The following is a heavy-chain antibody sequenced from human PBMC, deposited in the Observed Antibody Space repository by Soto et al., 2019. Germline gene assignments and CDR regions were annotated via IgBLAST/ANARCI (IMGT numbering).Heavy chain of an antibody. CDR2: IYYSGST. CDR1: GGSISSSSYY. V-gene: IGHV4-39*01. CDR3: ARQPATTYGAAGPPDV. Sequence: QLQLQESGPGLVKPSETLSLTCTVSGGSISSSSYYWGWIRQPPGKGLEWIGSIYYSGSTYYNPSLKSRVTISVDTSKNQCSLKLSSVTAADTAVYYCARQPATTYGAAGPPDVWGQGTTVTVSS. J-gene: IGHJ6*02. D-gene: IGHD2-8*01.